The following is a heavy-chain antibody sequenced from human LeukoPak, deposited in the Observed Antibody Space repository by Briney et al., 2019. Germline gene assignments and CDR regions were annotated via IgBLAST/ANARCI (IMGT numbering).Heavy chain of an antibody. V-gene: IGHV1-18*01. CDR1: GYTFTSYG. Sequence: ASVKVSCKASGYTFTSYGISWVRPAPGQGLEWMGWISACNGNTNYAQKLQGRVTMTTDTSTSTAYMELRSLRSDDTAVYYCARAKSSSWYSYYYYMDVWGQGTLVTVSS. CDR3: ARAKSSSWYSYYYYMDV. J-gene: IGHJ6*03. D-gene: IGHD6-13*01. CDR2: ISACNGNT.